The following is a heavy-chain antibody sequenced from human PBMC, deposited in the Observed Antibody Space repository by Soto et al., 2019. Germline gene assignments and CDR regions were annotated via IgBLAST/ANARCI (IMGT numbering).Heavy chain of an antibody. CDR3: RTILNDWLLALE. CDR1: GYTFSSYG. D-gene: IGHD1-1*01. J-gene: IGHJ4*02. Sequence: QVTLVQSGGEVKKPGASVKISCKASGYTFSSYGISWVRKAPGQGLEWMGWISAYNGNTNYAKKFQGRVTLTTDTSTTAAYMEFVSLRSDDTPIFSCRTILNDWLLALEWGQGTLVIVSS. V-gene: IGHV1-18*01. CDR2: ISAYNGNT.